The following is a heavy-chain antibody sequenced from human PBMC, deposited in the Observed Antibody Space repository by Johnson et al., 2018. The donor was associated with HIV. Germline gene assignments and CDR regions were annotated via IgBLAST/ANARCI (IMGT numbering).Heavy chain of an antibody. CDR1: GFTFSSYW. CDR2: ISSDGRST. CDR3: ARGGVYSRDAFDI. J-gene: IGHJ3*02. Sequence: VQLVESGGGLVQPGGSLRLSCAASGFTFSSYWMNWVRQAPGKGLVWVSRISSDGRSTSYAASVKGRFTISRDNAKNTLYLQMNSLRAEDTAVYYCARGGVYSRDAFDIWGQGTMVTVSS. D-gene: IGHD6-13*01. V-gene: IGHV3-74*02.